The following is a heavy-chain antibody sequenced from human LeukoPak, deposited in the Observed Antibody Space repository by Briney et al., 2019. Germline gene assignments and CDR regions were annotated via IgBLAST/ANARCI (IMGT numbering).Heavy chain of an antibody. D-gene: IGHD2-15*01. CDR1: GFTFSTFA. CDR2: IRYDGSNK. CDR3: AKAMVDYYYYMDV. J-gene: IGHJ6*03. V-gene: IGHV3-30*02. Sequence: PGGSLRLSCAASGFTFSTFAMHWVRQAPGKGLEWVAFIRYDGSNKYYADSVKGRFTISRDNSKNTLYLQMNSLRAEDTAVYYCAKAMVDYYYYMDVWGKGTTVTVSS.